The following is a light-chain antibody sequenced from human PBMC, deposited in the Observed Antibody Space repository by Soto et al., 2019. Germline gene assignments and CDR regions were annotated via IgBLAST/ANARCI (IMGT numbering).Light chain of an antibody. Sequence: EIVITQSPATLSVSPTEGVTLSCRASQSVSSSSLAWYQQKPGQAPRLLIYDTSSRATGIPDRFSGSGSGTDFTLTISRLEPEDFAVYYCQQYVSSPLTFGGGTKVDIK. V-gene: IGKV3-20*01. CDR1: QSVSSSS. CDR2: DTS. CDR3: QQYVSSPLT. J-gene: IGKJ4*01.